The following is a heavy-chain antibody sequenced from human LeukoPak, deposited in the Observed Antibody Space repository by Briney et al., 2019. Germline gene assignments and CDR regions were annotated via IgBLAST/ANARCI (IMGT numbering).Heavy chain of an antibody. V-gene: IGHV1-2*06. CDR1: GYTFTSYA. CDR3: ARGGYTKSTPFDY. D-gene: IGHD5-24*01. Sequence: ASVKVSCKAAGYTFTSYAMHWVRQAPGQGLEWMGRINPNSGGTNYAQKFQGRVTMTRDTSISTAYMELSRLRSDDTAVYYCARGGYTKSTPFDYWGQGTLVTVSS. CDR2: INPNSGGT. J-gene: IGHJ4*02.